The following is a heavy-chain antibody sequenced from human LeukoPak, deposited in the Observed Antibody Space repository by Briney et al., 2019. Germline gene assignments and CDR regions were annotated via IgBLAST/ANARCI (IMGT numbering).Heavy chain of an antibody. D-gene: IGHD1-26*01. CDR2: FYYSGST. CDR1: GDSISNYY. V-gene: IGHV4-59*01. Sequence: PSETLPLSSTVSGDSISNYYWSWIRQPPGKGLEWIGYFYYSGSTNYNPSLKSRVTISADTSKNQFSLKLSSVTAADTAVYYCARRAKNQWELHAFDIWAQGTMVTVSS. CDR3: ARRAKNQWELHAFDI. J-gene: IGHJ3*02.